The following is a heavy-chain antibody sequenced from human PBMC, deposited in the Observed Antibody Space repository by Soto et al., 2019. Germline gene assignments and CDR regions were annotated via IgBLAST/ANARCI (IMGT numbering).Heavy chain of an antibody. V-gene: IGHV1-69*04. D-gene: IGHD4-17*01. J-gene: IGHJ4*02. Sequence: ASVKVSCKASGGTFSSYTISWVRQAPGQGLEWMGRIIPILGIANYAQKFQGRVTITADKSTSTAYMELSSLRSEDTAVYYCARDHGDYDFDYWGQGTLVTVSS. CDR1: GGTFSSYT. CDR3: ARDHGDYDFDY. CDR2: IIPILGIA.